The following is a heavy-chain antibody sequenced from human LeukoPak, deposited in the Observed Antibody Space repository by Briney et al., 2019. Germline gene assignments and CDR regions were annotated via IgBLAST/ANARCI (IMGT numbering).Heavy chain of an antibody. CDR1: GFSFTFTKNW. CDR2: IYPVDSDI. J-gene: IGHJ6*02. D-gene: IGHD4-17*01. CDR3: ARHLATVSASRQYYYYGMDV. V-gene: IGHV5-51*01. Sequence: GESLKISCKTSGFSFTFTKNWIGWVRQVPGKGLEWMGIIYPVDSDIRYNPSFQGQVTISVDKSLSTTYLQWSSLKASTTAIYYCARHLATVSASRQYYYYGMDVWGQGTTVTVSS.